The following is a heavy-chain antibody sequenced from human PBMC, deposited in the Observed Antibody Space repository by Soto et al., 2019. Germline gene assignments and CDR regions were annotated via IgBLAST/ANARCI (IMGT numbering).Heavy chain of an antibody. CDR2: ISTNSGSI. D-gene: IGHD3-3*01. J-gene: IGHJ6*03. CDR1: GFFFNSYT. V-gene: IGHV3-21*01. Sequence: VGSLRLSCAASGFFFNSYTMTWVRQAPGKGLEWVSSISTNSGSIYYADTVQGRFTISRDNAKNSLYLHMNSLRAEDTAVYYCARVFTTFGVAEEYMDFWGKGTTVTVSS. CDR3: ARVFTTFGVAEEYMDF.